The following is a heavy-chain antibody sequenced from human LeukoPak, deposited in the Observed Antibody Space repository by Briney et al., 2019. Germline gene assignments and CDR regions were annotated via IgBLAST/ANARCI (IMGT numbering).Heavy chain of an antibody. V-gene: IGHV4-39*07. CDR3: ARWTGGAPYYYYYYYMDV. CDR2: IYYTGSS. Sequence: SETLSLTCTISGGSISTSTSYWGWIRQPPGKGLEWIGIIYYTGSSNYNPSLKSRVTISVDTSKNQFSLKLSSVTAADTAVYYCARWTGGAPYYYYYYYMDVWGKGTTVTVSS. D-gene: IGHD1-14*01. CDR1: GGSISTSTSY. J-gene: IGHJ6*03.